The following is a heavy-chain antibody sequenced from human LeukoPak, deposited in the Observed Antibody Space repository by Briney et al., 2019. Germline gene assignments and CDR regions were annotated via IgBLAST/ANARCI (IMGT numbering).Heavy chain of an antibody. J-gene: IGHJ4*02. CDR2: IRSKAYGGTT. D-gene: IGHD4-17*01. CDR1: GFTFSSYA. CDR3: TRVSPYGDFLPLY. Sequence: GGSLRLSCAASGFTFSSYAMSWVRQAPGKGLEWVGFIRSKAYGGTTEYAASVKGRFTISRDDSKSIAYLQMNSLKTEDTAVYYCTRVSPYGDFLPLYWGQGTLVTVSS. V-gene: IGHV3-49*04.